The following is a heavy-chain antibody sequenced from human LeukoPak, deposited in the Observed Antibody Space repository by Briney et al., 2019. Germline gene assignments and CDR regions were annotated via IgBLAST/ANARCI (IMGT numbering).Heavy chain of an antibody. CDR1: GGSISSYY. V-gene: IGHV4-59*01. CDR3: ARAFKWYFDY. Sequence: SETLSLTCTVSGGSISSYYWSWIRQPPGKGLEWIGYIYYSGSTNYNPSLKSRVTISEDTSKNQFFLKLSAVTAADTAVYCCARAFKWYFDYWGQGTLVTVSS. J-gene: IGHJ4*02. D-gene: IGHD1-26*01. CDR2: IYYSGST.